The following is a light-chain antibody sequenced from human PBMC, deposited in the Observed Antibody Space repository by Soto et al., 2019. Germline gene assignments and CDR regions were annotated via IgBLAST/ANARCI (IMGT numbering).Light chain of an antibody. CDR3: HQYGVSPWT. V-gene: IGKV3-20*01. CDR1: QSITRSL. Sequence: EIVWTQSQGTLYLAPGERATLSCRASQSITRSLLAWYQQKRGQAPRLIIYGAASRATGIPERFSGRASGTDFTLTISRLEPEDFALYYCHQYGVSPWTFGRGTQVEIK. CDR2: GAA. J-gene: IGKJ1*01.